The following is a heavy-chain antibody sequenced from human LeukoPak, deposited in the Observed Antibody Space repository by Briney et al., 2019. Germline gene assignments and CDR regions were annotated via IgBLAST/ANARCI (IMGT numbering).Heavy chain of an antibody. CDR1: GFTFSSYS. J-gene: IGHJ4*02. V-gene: IGHV3-48*01. Sequence: GGSLRLSCAASGFTFSSYSMNWVRQAPGKGLEWVSYISSSSSTIYYADSVKGRFTISRDNAKNSLYLQMNSLRAEDTAVYYCARGGYGDYYDYWGQGTLVTVSS. D-gene: IGHD4-17*01. CDR3: ARGGYGDYYDY. CDR2: ISSSSSTI.